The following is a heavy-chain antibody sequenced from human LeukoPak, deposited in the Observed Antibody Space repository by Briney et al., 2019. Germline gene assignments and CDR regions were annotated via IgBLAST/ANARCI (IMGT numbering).Heavy chain of an antibody. J-gene: IGHJ4*02. D-gene: IGHD3-10*01. Sequence: ASVKVSCRASGGAFSSYAISWVRQAPGQGLEWMGRIIPILGIANYAQKFQGRVTITADKSTSTAYMELSSQRSEDTAVYYCAREKPLGSGSIDYWGQGTLVTVSS. CDR1: GGAFSSYA. V-gene: IGHV1-69*04. CDR2: IIPILGIA. CDR3: AREKPLGSGSIDY.